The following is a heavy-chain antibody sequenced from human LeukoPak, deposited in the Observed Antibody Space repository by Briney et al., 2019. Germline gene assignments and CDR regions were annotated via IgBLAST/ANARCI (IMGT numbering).Heavy chain of an antibody. V-gene: IGHV3-48*04. D-gene: IGHD2/OR15-2a*01. J-gene: IGHJ4*02. CDR3: VSFYETY. Sequence: QPGGSLRLSCAASGFTFTTYTMNWVRQTPGKGLEWVSFISSSSSAIYYADSVKGRFTISKDNAKNTVYLQMNSLRAEDTAVYYCVSFYETYWGRGTLVTVSS. CDR2: ISSSSSAI. CDR1: GFTFTTYT.